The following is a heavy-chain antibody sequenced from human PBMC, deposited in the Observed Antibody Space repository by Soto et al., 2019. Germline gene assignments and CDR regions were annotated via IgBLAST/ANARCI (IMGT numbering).Heavy chain of an antibody. J-gene: IGHJ4*02. D-gene: IGHD6-25*01. Sequence: SETLSLTCAVSGYSITNGYYWGWVWQPPGRGLEWIGSIYHCGNTYYNPSLKSRVTISLDTSKNQFSLKLTSVTAADTATYYCAGVKSAGSGSFHYWGQGTLVTISS. CDR3: AGVKSAGSGSFHY. V-gene: IGHV4-38-2*01. CDR2: IYHCGNT. CDR1: GYSITNGYY.